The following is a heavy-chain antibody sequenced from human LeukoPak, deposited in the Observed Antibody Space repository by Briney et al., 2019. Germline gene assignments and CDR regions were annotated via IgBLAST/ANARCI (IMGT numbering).Heavy chain of an antibody. V-gene: IGHV3-21*04. D-gene: IGHD6-19*01. CDR2: INSGSTYT. CDR3: AKDRGYSSSAFDI. Sequence: MSGGSLRLSCAASGFTFSSYMMNWVRQAPGKGLEWVPSINSGSTYTYYTESVKGRFTISRDNSKNTLYLQMNSLRAEDTAVYYCAKDRGYSSSAFDIWGQGTMVTVSS. CDR1: GFTFSSYM. J-gene: IGHJ3*02.